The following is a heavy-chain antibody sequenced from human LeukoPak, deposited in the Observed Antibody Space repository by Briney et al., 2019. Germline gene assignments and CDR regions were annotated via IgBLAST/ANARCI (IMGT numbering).Heavy chain of an antibody. CDR3: ARQYCSSTSCLDDFDY. CDR1: GYSISSGYY. D-gene: IGHD2-2*01. CDR2: IYHSGST. J-gene: IGHJ4*02. Sequence: KPSETLSLTCAVSGYSISSGYYWGWTRQPPGKGLEWIGSIYHSGSTYYNPSLKSRVTISVDTSKNQFSLKLSSVTAADTAVYYCARQYCSSTSCLDDFDYWGQGTLVTVSS. V-gene: IGHV4-38-2*01.